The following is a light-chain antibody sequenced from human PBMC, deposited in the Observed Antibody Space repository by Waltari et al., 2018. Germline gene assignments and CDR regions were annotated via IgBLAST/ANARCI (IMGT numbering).Light chain of an antibody. V-gene: IGLV2-14*03. J-gene: IGLJ1*01. CDR2: DVS. CDR3: TSYTSSSTRV. Sequence: QSTLTQPASVSGSPGQSITISCPGTSSDVGGHNYVSWYQQHPGKAPKLVIYDVSSRPPGVSNRFSGSQAGNTASLSIYGLQAEDEADYYCTSYTSSSTRVFGTGTRVTVL. CDR1: SSDVGGHNY.